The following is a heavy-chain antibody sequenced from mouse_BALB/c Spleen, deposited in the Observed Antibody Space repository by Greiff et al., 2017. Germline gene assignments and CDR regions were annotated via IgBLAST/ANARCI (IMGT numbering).Heavy chain of an antibody. V-gene: IGHV2-9*02. Sequence: VQLQQSGPGLVAPSQSLSITCTVSGFSLTSYGVHWVRQPPGKGLEWLGVIWAGGSTNYNSALMSRLSISKDNSKSQVFLKMNSLQTDDTAMYYCARDTDYGSSYSYFDYWGQGTTLTVSS. J-gene: IGHJ2*01. D-gene: IGHD1-1*01. CDR3: ARDTDYGSSYSYFDY. CDR1: GFSLTSYG. CDR2: IWAGGST.